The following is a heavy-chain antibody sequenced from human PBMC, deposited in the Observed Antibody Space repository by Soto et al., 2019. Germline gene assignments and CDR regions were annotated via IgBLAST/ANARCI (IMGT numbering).Heavy chain of an antibody. V-gene: IGHV3-30*18. CDR1: GFTFSSYG. D-gene: IGHD6-19*01. CDR2: ISYDGSNK. Sequence: PGGSLRLSCAASGFTFSSYGMHWVRQAPGKGLEWVAVISYDGSNKYYADSVKGRFTISRDNSKNTLYLQMNSLRAEDTAVYYCAKPSVPILGWALDYWGQGTLVTVSS. J-gene: IGHJ4*02. CDR3: AKPSVPILGWALDY.